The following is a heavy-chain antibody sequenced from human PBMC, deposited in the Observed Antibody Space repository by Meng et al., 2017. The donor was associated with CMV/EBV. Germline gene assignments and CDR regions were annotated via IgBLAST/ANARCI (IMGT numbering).Heavy chain of an antibody. V-gene: IGHV4-31*02. D-gene: IGHD3-10*01. CDR3: ARELWFGYNWFDP. CDR2: IYYSGST. J-gene: IGHJ5*02. CDR1: GGSISSGGDY. Sequence: TVSGGSISSGGDYGRWIRQNPGKGLECIGYIYYSGSTYYNPSLKSRVTISVDTSKNQFSLKLSSVTAADTAVYYCARELWFGYNWFDPWGQGTLVTVSS.